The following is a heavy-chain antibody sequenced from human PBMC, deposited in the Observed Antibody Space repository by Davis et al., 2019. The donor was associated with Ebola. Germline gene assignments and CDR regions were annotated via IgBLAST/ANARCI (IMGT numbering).Heavy chain of an antibody. CDR2: IIPILGIA. V-gene: IGHV1-69*02. CDR1: GDTFSSYT. D-gene: IGHD2-21*01. J-gene: IGHJ6*02. Sequence: AASVKVSCKASGDTFSSYTISWVRQAPGQGLEWMGRIIPILGIANYAQKFQGRVTITADKSTSTAYMELSSLRSEDTAVYYCARGIAGNYYYGMDVWGQGTTVTVSS. CDR3: ARGIAGNYYYGMDV.